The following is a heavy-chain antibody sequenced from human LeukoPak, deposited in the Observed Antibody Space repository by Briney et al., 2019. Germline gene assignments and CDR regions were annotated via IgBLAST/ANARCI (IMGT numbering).Heavy chain of an antibody. CDR3: ARQEDILTGYYVY. Sequence: GASLEISCKGSGYIFTSYWIGWVRQLPGKGLEWMGIIYPGDSDTRYSPSFQGQVTISADKSISTAYLQWSSLKASDTAMYYCARQEDILTGYYVYWGQGTLVTVSS. V-gene: IGHV5-51*01. J-gene: IGHJ4*02. D-gene: IGHD3-9*01. CDR1: GYIFTSYW. CDR2: IYPGDSDT.